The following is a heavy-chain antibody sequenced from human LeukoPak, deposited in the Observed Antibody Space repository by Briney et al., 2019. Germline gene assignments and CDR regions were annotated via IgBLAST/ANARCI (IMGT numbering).Heavy chain of an antibody. J-gene: IGHJ4*02. V-gene: IGHV1-8*01. D-gene: IGHD1-14*01. CDR1: GYTFTSYD. CDR3: AREPPGAYYFDF. Sequence: ASVKVSCKASGYTFTSYDINWVRQATGQGLEWMGWMNPNSGNTGYAQKFQGRVTMTRNTSISTAYMELSGLRSEDTAVYYCAREPPGAYYFDFWGQGNPVTVSS. CDR2: MNPNSGNT.